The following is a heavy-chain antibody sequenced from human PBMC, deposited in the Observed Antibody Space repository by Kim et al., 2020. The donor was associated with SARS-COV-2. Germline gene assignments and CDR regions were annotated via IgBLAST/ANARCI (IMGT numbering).Heavy chain of an antibody. CDR3: AKDSSTSFPNAFDI. CDR1: GFTFDDYT. Sequence: GGSLRLSCAASGFTFDDYTMHWVRQAPGKGLEWVSLISWDGGSTYYADSVKGRFTISRDNSKNSLYLQMNSLRTEDTALYYCAKDSSTSFPNAFDIWGQGTMVTVSS. D-gene: IGHD2-2*01. V-gene: IGHV3-43*01. CDR2: ISWDGGST. J-gene: IGHJ3*02.